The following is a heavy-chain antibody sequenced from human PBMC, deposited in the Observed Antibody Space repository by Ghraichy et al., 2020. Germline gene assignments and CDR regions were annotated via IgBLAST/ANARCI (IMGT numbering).Heavy chain of an antibody. J-gene: IGHJ4*02. CDR2: ISASGGKT. D-gene: IGHD4-17*01. CDR1: GFTFSSNA. V-gene: IGHV3-23*01. Sequence: ETLSLTCAASGFTFSSNAMSWVRQAPGKGLEWVSGISASGGKTYYADSVKGRFTISRDNSKNTLYLQMNSLRVEDTAVYYCAKPMTTVTNFDYWGQGTLVTVSS. CDR3: AKPMTTVTNFDY.